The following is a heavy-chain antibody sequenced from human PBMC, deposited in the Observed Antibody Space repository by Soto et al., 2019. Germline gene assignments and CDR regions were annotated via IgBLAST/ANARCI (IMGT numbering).Heavy chain of an antibody. CDR3: VRLYDSSGYYYYHNWFDP. D-gene: IGHD3-22*01. V-gene: IGHV1-18*01. Sequence: ASVKVSCKASGYTFTSYGISWVRQAPGQGLEWMGWISAYNGNTNYAQKLQGRVTMTTDTSTSTAYMELRSLRSDDTAVYYCVRLYDSSGYYYYHNWFDPWGQGTLVTVSS. CDR1: GYTFTSYG. J-gene: IGHJ5*02. CDR2: ISAYNGNT.